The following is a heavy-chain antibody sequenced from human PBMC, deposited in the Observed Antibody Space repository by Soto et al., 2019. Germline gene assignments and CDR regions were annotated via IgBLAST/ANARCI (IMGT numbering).Heavy chain of an antibody. D-gene: IGHD6-13*01. CDR2: ISGSVGST. Sequence: GGSLRLSCAASGFTFSNYAINWVRQSPGKGLEWVSVISGSVGSTYYADSVKGRFTITRDNSKNTLYLQMNSLRAEDTAVYYCAKAGSAAGTVDYFDYWGQGTLVTVSS. V-gene: IGHV3-23*01. J-gene: IGHJ4*02. CDR1: GFTFSNYA. CDR3: AKAGSAAGTVDYFDY.